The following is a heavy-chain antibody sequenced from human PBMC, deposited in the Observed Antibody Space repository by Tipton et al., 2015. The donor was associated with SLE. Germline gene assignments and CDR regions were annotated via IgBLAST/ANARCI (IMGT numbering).Heavy chain of an antibody. CDR1: GGSISSSAYT. J-gene: IGHJ4*02. CDR2: IYYSGNT. Sequence: LRLSCTVSGGSISSSAYTWGWIRQPPGKGLEWIGSIYYSGNTYYNLSLKSRVTISVDTSKNQFSLKLSSVTAADTAVHYCARLLNYWGQGSLVTVSS. CDR3: ARLLNY. D-gene: IGHD2-8*02. V-gene: IGHV4-39*01.